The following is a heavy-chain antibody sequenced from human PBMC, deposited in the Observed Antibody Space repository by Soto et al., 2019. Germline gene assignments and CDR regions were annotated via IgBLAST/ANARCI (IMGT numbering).Heavy chain of an antibody. CDR3: ARTVAGYFDY. J-gene: IGHJ4*02. V-gene: IGHV1-18*01. CDR1: GYTFTSSG. Sequence: ASVKVSCKASGYTFTSSGISWVRQAPGQGPEWMGWINTYNGNTNYAQNLQGRVTMTTDTSTSTAYMELRGLRSDDTAVYYCARTVAGYFDYWGQGTLVTVSS. CDR2: INTYNGNT. D-gene: IGHD6-19*01.